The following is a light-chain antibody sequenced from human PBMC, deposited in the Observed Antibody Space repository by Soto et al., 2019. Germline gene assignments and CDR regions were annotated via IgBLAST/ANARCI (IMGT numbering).Light chain of an antibody. CDR2: GGN. Sequence: QSVLTQPPSVSGAPGQGVTISCAGSSSNIGAPYDVHWYQHLPGTAPKLLLYGGNNRPSGVPDRFSGSRSGTSASLAITGLQAEDEADYYCQTYDSSLSGLYVFGTGTKVTVL. CDR3: QTYDSSLSGLYV. V-gene: IGLV1-40*01. CDR1: SSNIGAPYD. J-gene: IGLJ1*01.